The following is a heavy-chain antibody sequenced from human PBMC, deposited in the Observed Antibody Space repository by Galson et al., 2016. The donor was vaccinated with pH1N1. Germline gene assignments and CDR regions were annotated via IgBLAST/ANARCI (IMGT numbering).Heavy chain of an antibody. V-gene: IGHV3-48*02. Sequence: SLRLSCAASGFTFSTYNMNWVRQTPGKGLEWLSYISASSLSIYYADSAKGRFTLSRDKAKKALYLQMNSLRDDDTAMYCCARGGRRPARPLEGDDSWGQGTLVTVSS. D-gene: IGHD3-3*01. J-gene: IGHJ4*02. CDR2: ISASSLSI. CDR3: ARGGRRPARPLEGDDS. CDR1: GFTFSTYN.